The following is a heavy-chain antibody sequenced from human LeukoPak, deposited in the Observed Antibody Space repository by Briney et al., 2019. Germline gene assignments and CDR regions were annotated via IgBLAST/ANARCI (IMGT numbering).Heavy chain of an antibody. CDR1: GFTFSSYG. V-gene: IGHV3-30*18. CDR3: AKDRSRYYYDSSGYLVDY. J-gene: IGHJ4*02. CDR2: ISYDGSNK. Sequence: GGSLRLSCAASGFTFSSYGMHWVRQAPGKGLEWVAVISYDGSNKYYADSVKGRFTISRDNSKNTLYLQMNSLRAEDTAVYYCAKDRSRYYYDSSGYLVDYWGQGTLVPVSS. D-gene: IGHD3-22*01.